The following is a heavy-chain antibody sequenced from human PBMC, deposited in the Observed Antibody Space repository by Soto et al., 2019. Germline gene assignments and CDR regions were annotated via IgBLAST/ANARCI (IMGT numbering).Heavy chain of an antibody. CDR2: IYWDDDK. Sequence: SGPTLVNPTQTLTLTCTFSGFSLSTSGVGVGWIRQPPGKALEWLALIYWDDDKRYSPSLKSRLTITKDTSKNQVVLTMTNMDPVDTATYYCAHATDYDFWSGYYLKYYFDYWGQGTLVTVSS. CDR1: GFSLSTSGVG. J-gene: IGHJ4*02. CDR3: AHATDYDFWSGYYLKYYFDY. D-gene: IGHD3-3*01. V-gene: IGHV2-5*02.